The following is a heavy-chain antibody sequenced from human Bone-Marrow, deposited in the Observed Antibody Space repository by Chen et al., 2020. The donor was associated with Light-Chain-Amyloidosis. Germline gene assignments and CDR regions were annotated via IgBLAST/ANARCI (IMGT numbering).Heavy chain of an antibody. V-gene: IGHV4-34*01. CDR1: GGSLSGYY. J-gene: IGHJ6*03. Sequence: QVQLQQWGAGLLKPSETLSLTCGVYGGSLSGYYWRWIRQSPGKGLEWIGEINHSGDTKYNTALWGRVTISVDSSKNQFSLKLRSVTAADTAVYYCARRIFGIVRTAYSYYMDVWGKGTTVTVSS. CDR3: ARRIFGIVRTAYSYYMDV. D-gene: IGHD3-3*01. CDR2: INHSGDT.